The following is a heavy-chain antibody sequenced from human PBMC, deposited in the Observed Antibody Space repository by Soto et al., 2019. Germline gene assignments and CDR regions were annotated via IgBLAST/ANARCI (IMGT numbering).Heavy chain of an antibody. Sequence: SETLSLTCTVSGGSISSGGYYWSWIRQHPGKGLEWIGYIYYSGSTYYNPSLKSRVTISVDTSKNQFSLKLSSVTAADTAVYYCARQGSAICGVVIISWFDPWGQGTLVTVSS. J-gene: IGHJ5*02. CDR1: GGSISSGGYY. V-gene: IGHV4-31*03. CDR3: ARQGSAICGVVIISWFDP. CDR2: IYYSGST. D-gene: IGHD3-3*01.